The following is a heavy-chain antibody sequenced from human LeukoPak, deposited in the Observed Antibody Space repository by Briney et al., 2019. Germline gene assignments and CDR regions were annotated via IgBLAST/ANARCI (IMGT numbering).Heavy chain of an antibody. CDR1: EFTFSGYA. J-gene: IGHJ6*03. Sequence: PGGSLRLSCVASEFTFSGYAMSWLRQVPGKGLEWVSVISGSGGSTYYADSVKGRFTISRDNSKNTLYLQINSLRAEDTAVYYCAKDRQGFGFGEQLDYYYMDVWGKGTTVTVSS. V-gene: IGHV3-23*01. D-gene: IGHD3-10*01. CDR3: AKDRQGFGFGEQLDYYYMDV. CDR2: ISGSGGST.